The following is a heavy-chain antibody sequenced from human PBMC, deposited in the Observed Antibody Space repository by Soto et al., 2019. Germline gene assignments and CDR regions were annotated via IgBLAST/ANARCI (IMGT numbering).Heavy chain of an antibody. CDR3: ARQSKLSWFDP. Sequence: QLQLQESGSGLVKPSQTLSLTCAVSGGSISSGGYSWSWIRQPPGKGLEWIGYIYHSGSTYYNPALRSRGTISVDRSKNQFSLKLSSVTAADTGVYYCARQSKLSWFDPWGQGTLVTVSS. CDR1: GGSISSGGYS. V-gene: IGHV4-30-2*01. J-gene: IGHJ5*02. CDR2: IYHSGST.